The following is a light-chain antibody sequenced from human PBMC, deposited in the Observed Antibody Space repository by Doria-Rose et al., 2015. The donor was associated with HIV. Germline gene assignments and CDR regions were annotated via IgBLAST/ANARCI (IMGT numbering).Light chain of an antibody. Sequence: TQSPGTPSLSPGERATLSCRASQSFSSTYLAWYQQKPGQAPSLLIYDGSTRATGIPDRFSASGPGTDFTLTINRLEPEDFALYYCHQYGTSWTFGQGTKVEI. J-gene: IGKJ1*01. CDR1: QSFSSTY. CDR3: HQYGTSWT. V-gene: IGKV3-20*01. CDR2: DGS.